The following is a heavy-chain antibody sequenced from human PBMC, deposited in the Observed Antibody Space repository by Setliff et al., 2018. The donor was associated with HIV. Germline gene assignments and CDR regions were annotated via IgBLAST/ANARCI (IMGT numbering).Heavy chain of an antibody. D-gene: IGHD2-2*01. V-gene: IGHV3-15*07. Sequence: GGSLRLSCAASGFTFSNAWMNWVRQAPGKGLEWVGRIKSKTDGGTSDYAAPVKGRFTISRDDSKTTLYLQMNSLKTEDTAIYYCTTKPPAADFQHWGQGTLVTVSS. CDR2: IKSKTDGGTS. CDR1: GFTFSNAW. J-gene: IGHJ1*01. CDR3: TTKPPAADFQH.